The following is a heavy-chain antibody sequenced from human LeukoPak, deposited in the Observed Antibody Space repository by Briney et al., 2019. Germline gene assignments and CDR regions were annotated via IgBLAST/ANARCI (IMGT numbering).Heavy chain of an antibody. CDR1: VYTFTNYG. V-gene: IGHV1-18*01. J-gene: IGHJ4*02. D-gene: IGHD5-12*01. CDR3: ARGRGSTSRY. CDR2: ISTHNGDT. Sequence: GASVTVSFTASVYTFTNYGITWVRQAPGQGLEWMGWISTHNGDTNYAQNLQGRVTMTTDTSTSTAYMELRSLRSDDTAVYYCARGRGSTSRYWGQGTLVTVSS.